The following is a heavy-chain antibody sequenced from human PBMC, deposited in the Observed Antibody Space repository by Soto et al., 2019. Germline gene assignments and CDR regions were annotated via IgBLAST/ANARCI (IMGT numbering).Heavy chain of an antibody. J-gene: IGHJ5*02. D-gene: IGHD2-21*02. Sequence: QVQLQESGPGLVKPSETLYLTCTVSGGSVSSDSYYWSWIRQPPGKGLEWIGYIYYSGSTNYNPSLKSRVTISVDTSKNQFSLKLSSVTAADTAVYYCAREVVVTAILSWFDPWGQGTLVTVSS. CDR3: AREVVVTAILSWFDP. CDR2: IYYSGST. CDR1: GGSVSSDSYY. V-gene: IGHV4-61*01.